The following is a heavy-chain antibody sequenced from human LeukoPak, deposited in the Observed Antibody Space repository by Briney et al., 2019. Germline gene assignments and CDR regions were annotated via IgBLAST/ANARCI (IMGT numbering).Heavy chain of an antibody. CDR3: AEGSESFSIY. CDR2: ISYDGTNK. CDR1: GFTFSTYA. Sequence: GRSLRLSCAASGFTFSTYAMDWVRQAPGKGLEWVAVISYDGTNKYYADSVKGRFTISRDNAKNSLYLQMNSLRAEDTAVYYCAEGSESFSIYWGQGTLVTVSS. J-gene: IGHJ4*02. V-gene: IGHV3-30-3*01. D-gene: IGHD1-26*01.